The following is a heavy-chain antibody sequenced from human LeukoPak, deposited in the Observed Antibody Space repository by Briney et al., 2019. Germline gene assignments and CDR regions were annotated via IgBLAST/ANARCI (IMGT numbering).Heavy chain of an antibody. CDR1: GFTFSDYS. CDR3: ASRVGALEY. V-gene: IGHV3-48*01. Sequence: GGALRLSCAASGFTFSDYSMNWVRQAPGEGREWFSYISSSSSTIFYAASEKGRFTTARDNAKNSLYLQMDSLRAEDTAVYYCASRVGALEYWGQGTLVTVSS. J-gene: IGHJ4*02. CDR2: ISSSSSTI. D-gene: IGHD1-26*01.